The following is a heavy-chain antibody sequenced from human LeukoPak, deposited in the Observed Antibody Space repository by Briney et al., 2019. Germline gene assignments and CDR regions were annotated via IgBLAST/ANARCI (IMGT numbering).Heavy chain of an antibody. CDR1: GFTFSSYA. J-gene: IGHJ4*02. D-gene: IGHD4-17*01. CDR2: ISYDGSNK. Sequence: GGSLRLSCAASGFTFSSYAMSWVRQAPGKGLEWVAVISYDGSNKYYADSVKGRFTISRDNSKNTLYLQMNSLRAEDTAVYYCARNHDYGDYFDYWGQGTLVTVSS. CDR3: ARNHDYGDYFDY. V-gene: IGHV3-30-3*01.